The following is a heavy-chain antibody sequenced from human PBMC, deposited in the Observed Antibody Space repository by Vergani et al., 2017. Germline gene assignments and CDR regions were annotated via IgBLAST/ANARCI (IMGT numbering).Heavy chain of an antibody. D-gene: IGHD2-21*01. CDR1: GFTFSSYA. J-gene: IGHJ6*02. Sequence: EVQLLESGGNLIQPGGSLRLSCGASGFTFSSYAMTWVRLAPGKGLQGVSAISGSGGNTFYTDSVRGRFTISRDNSKDTLYLHMNSLRVEDTAIYYCAKARDPTCKGGNCYSYYYGLDLWGQGTTVTVSS. CDR2: ISGSGGNT. CDR3: AKARDPTCKGGNCYSYYYGLDL. V-gene: IGHV3-23*01.